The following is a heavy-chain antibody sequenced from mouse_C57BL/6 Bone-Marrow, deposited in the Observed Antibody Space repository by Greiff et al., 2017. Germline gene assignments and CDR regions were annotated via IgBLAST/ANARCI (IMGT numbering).Heavy chain of an antibody. CDR2: ISNLAYSI. CDR1: GFTFSDYG. Sequence: EVKLVESGGGLVQPGGSLKLSCAASGFTFSDYGMAWVRQAPRKGPEWVAFISNLAYSIYYADTVTGRFTISRENAKNTLYLEMSSLRSEDTAMYYCARGSPMVTTGFAYWGQGTLVTVSA. J-gene: IGHJ3*01. CDR3: ARGSPMVTTGFAY. V-gene: IGHV5-15*01. D-gene: IGHD2-2*01.